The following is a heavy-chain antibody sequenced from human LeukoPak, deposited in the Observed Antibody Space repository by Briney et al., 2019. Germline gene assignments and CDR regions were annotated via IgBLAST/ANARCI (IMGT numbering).Heavy chain of an antibody. J-gene: IGHJ4*02. CDR3: ARSSSAHYYDSSGYLPSHFDY. CDR1: GGSFSGYY. Sequence: PSETLSLTCAVYGGSFSGYYWSWIRQPPGKGLEWVGYISYSGSTNYNPSLKSRVTISVDTSKNQFSLKLSSVTAADTAVYYCARSSSAHYYDSSGYLPSHFDYWGQGTLVTVSS. V-gene: IGHV4-59*01. CDR2: ISYSGST. D-gene: IGHD3-22*01.